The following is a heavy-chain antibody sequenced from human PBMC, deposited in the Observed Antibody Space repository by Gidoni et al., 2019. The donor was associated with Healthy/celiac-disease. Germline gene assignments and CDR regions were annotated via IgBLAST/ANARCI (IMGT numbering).Heavy chain of an antibody. Sequence: EVQLVESGGGLVKPGGSLRLSCAASGFTFSSYSMNWVRQAPGKGLELVSSISSSSSYIYYADSVKGRFTISRDNAKNSLYLQMNSLRAEDTAVYYCARAPYCSSTSCYYYYYMDVWGKGTTVTVSS. CDR1: GFTFSSYS. CDR3: ARAPYCSSTSCYYYYYMDV. V-gene: IGHV3-21*01. CDR2: ISSSSSYI. J-gene: IGHJ6*03. D-gene: IGHD2-2*01.